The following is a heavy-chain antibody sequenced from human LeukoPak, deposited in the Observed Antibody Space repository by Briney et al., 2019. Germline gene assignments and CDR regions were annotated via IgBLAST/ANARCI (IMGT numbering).Heavy chain of an antibody. CDR2: ISGSGGST. V-gene: IGHV3-23*01. Sequence: GGSLGLSCAASGFTFSSYAMSWVRQAPGEGLERVSAISGSGGSTYYADSVKGRFTISRDNSKNTLSLQMNSLRAEDTAVYYCAKARDYYCSGGSCYLDHWGQGTLVTVSS. D-gene: IGHD2-15*01. CDR3: AKARDYYCSGGSCYLDH. CDR1: GFTFSSYA. J-gene: IGHJ4*02.